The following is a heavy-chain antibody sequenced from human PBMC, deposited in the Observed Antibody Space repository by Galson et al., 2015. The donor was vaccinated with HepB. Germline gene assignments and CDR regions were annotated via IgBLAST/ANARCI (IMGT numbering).Heavy chain of an antibody. CDR1: GFTFSSYA. V-gene: IGHV3-30-3*01. J-gene: IGHJ4*02. CDR3: ARARQWLAHYYFDY. CDR2: ISYDGSNK. Sequence: SLRLSCAASGFTFSSYAMHWVRQAPGKGLEWVAVISYDGSNKYYADSVKGRFTISRDNSKNTLYLQMNSLRAEDTAVYYCARARQWLAHYYFDYWGQGTLVTVSS. D-gene: IGHD6-19*01.